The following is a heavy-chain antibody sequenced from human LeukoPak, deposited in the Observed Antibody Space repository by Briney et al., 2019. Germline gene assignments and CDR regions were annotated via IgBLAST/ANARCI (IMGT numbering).Heavy chain of an antibody. Sequence: RGSLRLSCAAPGFTLSDHNMTWVPQTPGEGPEWVSNITNGGSTKYHADSVKRELTISRDNAKKTEYLLMNSLRAEDTAVYYCSRSIGLTGGGVDVWGQGTTVTVSS. CDR1: GFTLSDHN. V-gene: IGHV3-11*01. J-gene: IGHJ6*02. CDR2: ITNGGSTK. D-gene: IGHD3-9*01. CDR3: SRSIGLTGGGVDV.